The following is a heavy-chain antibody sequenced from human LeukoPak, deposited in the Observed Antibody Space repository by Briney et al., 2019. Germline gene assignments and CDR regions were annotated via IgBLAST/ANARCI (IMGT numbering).Heavy chain of an antibody. CDR3: ASINYDFWSRGLDV. D-gene: IGHD3-3*01. V-gene: IGHV1-18*01. CDR2: ISVCNGKT. J-gene: IGHJ6*02. CDR1: GYTFRSLG. Sequence: ASVKVSCKASGYTFRSLGISWVRQAPGQGLEWMGWISVCNGKTNYAQKFQGRVNMTTDSSSTAYMELRSLRSDDRAVYYCASINYDFWSRGLDVWGQGTTVTVSS.